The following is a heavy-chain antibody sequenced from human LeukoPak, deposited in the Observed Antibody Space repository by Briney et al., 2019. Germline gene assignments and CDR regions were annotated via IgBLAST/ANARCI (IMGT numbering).Heavy chain of an antibody. J-gene: IGHJ4*02. CDR3: GRDPTTDPYFDY. D-gene: IGHD1-14*01. CDR2: IYYSGST. V-gene: IGHV4-59*01. CDR1: GGFISCYY. Sequence: PSETLTLTCTVSGGFISCYYWSWIRQPPGKGLEWIGYIYYSGSTNYNPSLKSRVTISVDTSKNQFSLKLSSVTAADTAVYYCGRDPTTDPYFDYWGKGTLVTVSS.